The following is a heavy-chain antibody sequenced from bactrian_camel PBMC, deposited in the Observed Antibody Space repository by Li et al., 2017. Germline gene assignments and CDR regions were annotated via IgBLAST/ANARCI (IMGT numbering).Heavy chain of an antibody. Sequence: HVQLVESGGGSVQPGGSLTLSCTASGFSFSANCLGWFRQAPGKEREGVAGIDSGGESTFYQDSMKGRFTIFRDNAKKTLYLQMNNLKPEDTSMYYCAARWSRCSSDWRDWDIWGQGTQVTV. J-gene: IGHJ4*01. CDR1: GFSFSANC. CDR3: AARWSRCSSDWRDWDI. V-gene: IGHV3S26*01. D-gene: IGHD6*01. CDR2: IDSGGEST.